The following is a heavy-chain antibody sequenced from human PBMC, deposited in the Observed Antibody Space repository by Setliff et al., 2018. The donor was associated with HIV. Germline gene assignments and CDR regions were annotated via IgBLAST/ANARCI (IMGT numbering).Heavy chain of an antibody. Sequence: KTSETLSLTCAVYTESLTRYDWARIRQSPEKGLEWIGEIDDSGSIIYNPSLQSRVTMSVDTSKNQFSLKVRSLTAADTGLYYCARVKSIKTTLVRLWPRFDLWGQGTQVTVSS. CDR1: TESLTRYD. D-gene: IGHD3-10*01. J-gene: IGHJ5*02. V-gene: IGHV4-34*01. CDR2: IDDSGSI. CDR3: ARVKSIKTTLVRLWPRFDL.